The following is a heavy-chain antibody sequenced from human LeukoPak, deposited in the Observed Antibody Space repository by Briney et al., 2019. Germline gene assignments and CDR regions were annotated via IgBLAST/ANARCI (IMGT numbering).Heavy chain of an antibody. J-gene: IGHJ6*02. CDR3: ASLGGSGWSVGGYYYGMDV. Sequence: GGSLKLSCAASGFTLSSYSMNWVRQAPGKGLEWVSSISSSSSYIYYADSVKGRFTISRDNAKNSLYLQMNSLRAEDTAVYYCASLGGSGWSVGGYYYGMDVWGQGTTVTVSS. CDR1: GFTLSSYS. CDR2: ISSSSSYI. D-gene: IGHD6-19*01. V-gene: IGHV3-21*01.